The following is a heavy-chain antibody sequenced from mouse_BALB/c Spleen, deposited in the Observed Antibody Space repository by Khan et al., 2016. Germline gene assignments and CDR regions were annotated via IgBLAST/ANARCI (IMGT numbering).Heavy chain of an antibody. V-gene: IGHV3-8*02. CDR3: ASCDYYGYVWYFDV. CDR2: ISYSGST. Sequence: EVQLQESGPSLVKPSQTLSLTCSVTGYSITSGYWTWIRKFPGNKLEYMGYISYSGSTYYNPSLKSRISITRDTSKNQHYLQLNSVTSEDTATYYCASCDYYGYVWYFDVWGAWTTVTVSS. D-gene: IGHD1-2*01. CDR1: GYSITSGY. J-gene: IGHJ1*01.